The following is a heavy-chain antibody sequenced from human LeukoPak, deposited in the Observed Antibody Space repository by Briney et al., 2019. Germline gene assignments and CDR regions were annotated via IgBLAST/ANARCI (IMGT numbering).Heavy chain of an antibody. D-gene: IGHD2-2*01. J-gene: IGHJ3*02. V-gene: IGHV3-21*01. CDR3: ARDGWVVATKGSFDI. CDR2: ISSSSSYI. CDR1: GFTFSSYS. Sequence: GGSLRLSCAASGFTFSSYSMNWVRQAPGKGLEWVSSISSSSSYIYYADSVKGRFAISRDNSKNTLYLQMNSLRAEDTAVYYCARDGWVVATKGSFDIWGQGTMVTVSP.